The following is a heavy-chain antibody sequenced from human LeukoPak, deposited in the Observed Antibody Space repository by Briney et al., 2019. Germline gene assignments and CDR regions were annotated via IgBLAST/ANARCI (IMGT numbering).Heavy chain of an antibody. CDR3: ARDEYGGNEDDAFDI. J-gene: IGHJ3*02. D-gene: IGHD4-23*01. V-gene: IGHV1-69*04. CDR1: GGTLSSYA. Sequence: ASVKVSCKASGGTLSSYAISWVRQAPGQGLEWMGRIIPILGIANYAQKFQGRVTITADKSTSTAYMELSSLRSEDTAVYYCARDEYGGNEDDAFDIWGQGTMVTVSS. CDR2: IIPILGIA.